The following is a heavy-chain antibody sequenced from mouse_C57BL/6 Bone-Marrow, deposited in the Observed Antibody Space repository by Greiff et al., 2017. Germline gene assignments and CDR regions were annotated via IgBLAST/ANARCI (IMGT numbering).Heavy chain of an antibody. CDR3: ARYGDYDGGHFDY. J-gene: IGHJ2*01. Sequence: DVKLQESGPELVKPGASVKIPCKASGYTFTDYNMDWVKQSHGKSLEWIGDINPNNGGTIYNQKFKGKATLTVDKSSSTAYMELRSLTSEDTAVYYCARYGDYDGGHFDYWGQGTTLTVSS. V-gene: IGHV1-18*01. D-gene: IGHD2-4*01. CDR1: GYTFTDYN. CDR2: INPNNGGT.